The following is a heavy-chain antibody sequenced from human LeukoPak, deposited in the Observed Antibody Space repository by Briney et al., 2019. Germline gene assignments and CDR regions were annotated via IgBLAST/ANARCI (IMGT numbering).Heavy chain of an antibody. CDR3: TRILYSSGWYPSGY. CDR2: INPNSGGT. Sequence: ASVKVSCKASGYTFTAYYMYWVRQAPGQGLEWMGWINPNSGGTKYAQKFQDRVTMTRDTSISTAYMELSRLRSDDTAVYYCTRILYSSGWYPSGYWGQGTLVSVSS. J-gene: IGHJ4*02. D-gene: IGHD6-19*01. V-gene: IGHV1-2*02. CDR1: GYTFTAYY.